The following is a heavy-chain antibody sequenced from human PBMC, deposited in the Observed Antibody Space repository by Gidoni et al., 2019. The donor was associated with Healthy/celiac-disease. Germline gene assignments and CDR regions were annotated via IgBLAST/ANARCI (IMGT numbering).Heavy chain of an antibody. CDR3: ARTSSSWAVDY. CDR1: GGSISSYY. V-gene: IGHV4-59*08. Sequence: QVQLQESGPGLVKPSETLSLTCTVSGGSISSYYWSWIRQPPGKGLEWIGYIYYSGSTNYNPSLKSRVTISVDTSKNQFSLKLSSVTAADTAVYYCARTSSSWAVDYWGQGTLVTVSS. CDR2: IYYSGST. J-gene: IGHJ4*02. D-gene: IGHD6-13*01.